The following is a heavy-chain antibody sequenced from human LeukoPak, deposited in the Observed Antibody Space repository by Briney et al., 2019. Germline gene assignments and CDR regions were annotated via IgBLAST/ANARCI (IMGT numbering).Heavy chain of an antibody. Sequence: GGSLRLSCAASGFTFSIYSMSWVRQAPGKGLEWVSALSGSGGSTYYADSVKGRFTLSRDNSKNMLYLQMNSLRAEDTAVYYCAKDRSIGTYYTFDSWGQGTLVTVSS. CDR2: LSGSGGST. J-gene: IGHJ4*02. D-gene: IGHD1-26*01. CDR1: GFTFSIYS. V-gene: IGHV3-23*01. CDR3: AKDRSIGTYYTFDS.